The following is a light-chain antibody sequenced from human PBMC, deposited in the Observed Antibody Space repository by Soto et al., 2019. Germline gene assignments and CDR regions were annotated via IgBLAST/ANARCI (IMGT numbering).Light chain of an antibody. CDR3: QQYGSSIT. V-gene: IGKV3-20*01. J-gene: IGKJ5*01. CDR1: QSVTSNY. Sequence: EIVLTQSPGTLSLSPGERATLSCRASQSVTSNYLGWYQQKPGQAPRLLIFGASIRATDIPDRFSGSGSGTHFTLTISKLEPEDFAVYYCQQYGSSITFGQGTRLEIK. CDR2: GAS.